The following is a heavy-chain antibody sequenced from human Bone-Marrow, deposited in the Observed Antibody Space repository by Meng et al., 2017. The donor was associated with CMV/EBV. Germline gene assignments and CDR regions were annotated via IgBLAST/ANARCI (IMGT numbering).Heavy chain of an antibody. Sequence: SETLSLTCTVSGGSISSSSYYWGWIRQPPGKGLEWIGSIYYSGSTYYNPSLKSRVTISVDTSKNQFSLKLSSVTAADTAVHYCARDFWSGYYDYYYYGMDVWGQGTTVTVSS. CDR3: ARDFWSGYYDYYYYGMDV. D-gene: IGHD3-3*01. V-gene: IGHV4-39*07. CDR1: GGSISSSSYY. J-gene: IGHJ6*02. CDR2: IYYSGST.